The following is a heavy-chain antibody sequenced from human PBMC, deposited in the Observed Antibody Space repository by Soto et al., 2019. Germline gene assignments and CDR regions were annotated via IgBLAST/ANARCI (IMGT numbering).Heavy chain of an antibody. V-gene: IGHV3-33*01. Sequence: GGSLRLSCAASGFTFSSYGMHWVRQAPGKGLEWVAVIWYDGSNKYYADSVKGRFTISRDNSKNTLYLQMNSLRAEDTAVYYCARDFPEDRFPYYFDYWGQGTLVTVSS. CDR1: GFTFSSYG. J-gene: IGHJ4*02. D-gene: IGHD3-16*01. CDR3: ARDFPEDRFPYYFDY. CDR2: IWYDGSNK.